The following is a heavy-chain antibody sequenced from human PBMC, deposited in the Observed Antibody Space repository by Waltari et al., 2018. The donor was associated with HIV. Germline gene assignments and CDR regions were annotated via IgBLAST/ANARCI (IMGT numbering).Heavy chain of an antibody. Sequence: QVQLVQSGAEVKKPGPSVKVSCKPSGYTFTGYYMNWVRPAPGQGLEWMGWINPNSGGTNYAQKLQGRVTMTRDTSISTAYMELSRLRSDDTAVYYCARASNDYGYYYYGMDVWGQGTTVTVSS. J-gene: IGHJ6*02. D-gene: IGHD4-17*01. CDR2: INPNSGGT. CDR1: GYTFTGYY. CDR3: ARASNDYGYYYYGMDV. V-gene: IGHV1-2*02.